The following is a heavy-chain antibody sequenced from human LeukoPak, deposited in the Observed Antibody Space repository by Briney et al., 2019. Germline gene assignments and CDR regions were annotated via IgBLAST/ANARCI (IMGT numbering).Heavy chain of an antibody. CDR1: GFTFSDYY. Sequence: GGSLRLSCAASGFTFSDYYMSWIRQAPGKGLEWVSFISPSSSNTKYADSVKGRFTVPRDNSKNTLDMQMNSLRVEDTAVYYCARGYCTGANCRPYYYYGMDVWGQGTTVTVSS. J-gene: IGHJ6*02. V-gene: IGHV3-11*06. CDR2: ISPSSSNT. D-gene: IGHD2-8*02. CDR3: ARGYCTGANCRPYYYYGMDV.